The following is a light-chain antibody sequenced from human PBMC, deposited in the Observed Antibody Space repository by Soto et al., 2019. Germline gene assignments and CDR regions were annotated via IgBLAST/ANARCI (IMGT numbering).Light chain of an antibody. CDR3: QQRKSYPLT. V-gene: IGKV1-9*01. CDR1: QDINTY. Sequence: DIQLTQSPSFLSASVGDRVTITCRASQDINTYLAWYQQKPGKAPKLLIFAASTLQNGVPSRVSGSGSGTELTVTITSLQPEDFATYYCQQRKSYPLTFGQGTRLEIK. J-gene: IGKJ5*01. CDR2: AAS.